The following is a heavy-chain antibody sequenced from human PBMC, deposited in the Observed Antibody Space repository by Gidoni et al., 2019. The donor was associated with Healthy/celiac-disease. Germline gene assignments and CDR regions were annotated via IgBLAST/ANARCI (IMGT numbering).Heavy chain of an antibody. CDR3: ARSQGYDIVTGSVPPT. D-gene: IGHD3-9*01. CDR2: ISSSSSYI. J-gene: IGHJ5*02. Sequence: EVQLVESGGGLVKPGGSLRLSCAASGFTFSSYSMNWVRQAPGKGLECVSSISSSSSYIYYADSVKGRFTIARDNAKNSLYLQMNSLRAEDTAVYYCARSQGYDIVTGSVPPTWGQGTLVTVSS. CDR1: GFTFSSYS. V-gene: IGHV3-21*01.